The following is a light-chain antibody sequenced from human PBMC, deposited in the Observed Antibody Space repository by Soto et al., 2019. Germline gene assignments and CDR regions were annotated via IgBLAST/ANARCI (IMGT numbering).Light chain of an antibody. CDR3: QQYGDLPIA. V-gene: IGKV1-33*01. CDR1: QDINNY. CDR2: DAS. Sequence: DIQMTQSPSSLSASVGDRVTITYQASQDINNYLNWYQQKPGKAPKLLIYDASNLETEVPSRFSGSGSGTDFTFTISSLQPEDIAAYYCQQYGDLPIAFGGGTKVEIK. J-gene: IGKJ4*01.